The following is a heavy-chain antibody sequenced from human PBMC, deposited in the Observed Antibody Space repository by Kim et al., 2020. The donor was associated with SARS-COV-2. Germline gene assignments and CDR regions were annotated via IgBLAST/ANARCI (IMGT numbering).Heavy chain of an antibody. V-gene: IGHV3-23*01. Sequence: GGSLRLSCAASGFTFSSYAMSWVRQAPGKGLEWVSAISGSGGSTYYADSVKGRFTISRDNSKNTLYLQMNSLRAEDTAVYYCAKDRGHYDILTGSPPGMTDYWGQGTLVTVSS. J-gene: IGHJ4*02. CDR3: AKDRGHYDILTGSPPGMTDY. CDR2: ISGSGGST. CDR1: GFTFSSYA. D-gene: IGHD3-9*01.